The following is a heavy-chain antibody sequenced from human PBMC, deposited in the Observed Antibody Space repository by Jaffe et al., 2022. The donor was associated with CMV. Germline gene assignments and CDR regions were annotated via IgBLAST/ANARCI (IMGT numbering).Heavy chain of an antibody. CDR2: ISSSGSTI. J-gene: IGHJ4*02. V-gene: IGHV3-48*03. D-gene: IGHD2-8*01. CDR1: GFTFSSYE. CDR3: ARSPGVTGYYFDY. Sequence: EVQLVESGGGLVQPGGSLRLSCAASGFTFSSYEMNWVRQAPGKGLEWVSYISSSGSTIYYADSVKGRFTISRDNAKNSLYLQMNSLRAEDTAVYYCARSPGVTGYYFDYWGQGTLVTVSS.